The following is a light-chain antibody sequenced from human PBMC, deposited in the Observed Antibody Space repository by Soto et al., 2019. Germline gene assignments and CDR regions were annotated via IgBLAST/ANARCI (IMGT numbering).Light chain of an antibody. V-gene: IGLV2-8*01. J-gene: IGLJ1*01. CDR2: XVX. CDR1: SSDIGHYDY. Sequence: QSALTQPASVSGSPGQSITISCTGTSSDIGHYDYVSWYXXHPGKAXXXXXXXVXKXPSGVPDRFSGSKSGNTASLTVSGLQAEDEADYFCCSHAGDNTYVFGTGTKVTVL. CDR3: CSHAGDNTYV.